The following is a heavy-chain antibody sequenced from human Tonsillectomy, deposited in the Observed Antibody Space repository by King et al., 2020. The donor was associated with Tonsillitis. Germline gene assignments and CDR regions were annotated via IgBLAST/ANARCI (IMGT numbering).Heavy chain of an antibody. J-gene: IGHJ2*01. D-gene: IGHD2-21*02. V-gene: IGHV4-61*01. CDR3: ARRAGYCGDDCYPRNWYFDL. CDR2: ISYSGNT. Sequence: VQLQESGPGLVKPSETLSLTCGVSFVSVSSTTYYWGWIRQPPGKGLEWIGYISYSGNTNYNLSLKSRVTISVDTAKKQFSLKLSSVTASDTAVYYCARRAGYCGDDCYPRNWYFDLWGRGALVTVSS. CDR1: FVSVSSTTYY.